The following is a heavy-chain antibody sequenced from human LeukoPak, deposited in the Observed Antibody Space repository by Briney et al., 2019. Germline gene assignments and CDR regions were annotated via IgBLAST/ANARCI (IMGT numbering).Heavy chain of an antibody. CDR3: ARHVDTYYYDGSGYYDY. V-gene: IGHV4-39*01. CDR1: GGSISSSSYY. J-gene: IGHJ4*02. Sequence: SETLSLTCTVSGGSISSSSYYWGWIRQPPGKGLEWIGSIYYSGSTYYNPSLKSRVTISVDTSKNQFSLKLSSVTAADTAVYYCARHVDTYYYDGSGYYDYWGQGTLVTVSS. D-gene: IGHD3-22*01. CDR2: IYYSGST.